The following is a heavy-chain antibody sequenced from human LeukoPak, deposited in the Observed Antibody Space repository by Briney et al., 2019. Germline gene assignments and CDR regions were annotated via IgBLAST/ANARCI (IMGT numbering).Heavy chain of an antibody. D-gene: IGHD1-26*01. J-gene: IGHJ4*02. Sequence: ASVKVSCAASGYTFTGYYINWVRQAPGQGLEWMGWIKPNSGGTKFAQKFRGRVTMTRDTSISTAYMELSRLRSDDTAVYWCATMMYSETYNDYWGQGTLVTVSS. CDR3: ATMMYSETYNDY. V-gene: IGHV1-2*02. CDR2: IKPNSGGT. CDR1: GYTFTGYY.